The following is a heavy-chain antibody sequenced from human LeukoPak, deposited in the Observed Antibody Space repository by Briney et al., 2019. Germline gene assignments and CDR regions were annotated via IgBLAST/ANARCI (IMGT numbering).Heavy chain of an antibody. CDR3: ARRGYSGYDLGSGVYWYFDL. D-gene: IGHD5-12*01. J-gene: IGHJ2*01. Sequence: PSETLSLTCTVSGGSISSYYWSWIRQPPGKGLEWIGYIYTSGSTNYSPSLKSRVTISVDTSKNQFSLKLSSVTAADTAVYYCARRGYSGYDLGSGVYWYFDLWGRGTLVTVSS. V-gene: IGHV4-4*09. CDR1: GGSISSYY. CDR2: IYTSGST.